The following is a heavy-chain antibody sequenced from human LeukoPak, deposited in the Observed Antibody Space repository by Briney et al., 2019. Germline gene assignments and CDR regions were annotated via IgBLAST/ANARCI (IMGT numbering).Heavy chain of an antibody. CDR1: GGSISSYY. CDR2: IYYSGST. Sequence: SETLSLTCTVSGGSISSYYWSWIRQPPGKGLEWIGYIYYSGSTNYNPSLKGRVTISVDTSKNQFSLKLSSVTAADTAVYYCARLRSGGYYYYMDVWGKGTTVTVSS. V-gene: IGHV4-59*01. D-gene: IGHD1-14*01. CDR3: ARLRSGGYYYYMDV. J-gene: IGHJ6*03.